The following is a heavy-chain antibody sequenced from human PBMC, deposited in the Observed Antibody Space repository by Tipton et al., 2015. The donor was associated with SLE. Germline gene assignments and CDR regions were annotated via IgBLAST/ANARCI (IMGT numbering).Heavy chain of an antibody. V-gene: IGHV4-59*01. J-gene: IGHJ4*02. CDR2: VHKSGTT. CDR3: ARHMITGGEFDY. CDR1: GGSISSYY. Sequence: TLSLTCTVSGGSISSYYWTWIRQPPGKGLEWIGDVHKSGTTNYNPSLKSRVTISLGTSTNQFSLRLSSVTAAGTAVYYCARHMITGGEFDYWGQGTLVTVSS. D-gene: IGHD3-16*01.